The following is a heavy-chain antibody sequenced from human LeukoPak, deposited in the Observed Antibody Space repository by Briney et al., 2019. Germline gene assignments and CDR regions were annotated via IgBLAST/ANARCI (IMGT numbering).Heavy chain of an antibody. CDR3: ARVGNSYGYYFDY. CDR1: GFTFSDYY. J-gene: IGHJ4*02. V-gene: IGHV4-59*10. Sequence: PGGSLRLSCAASGFTFSDYYMSWIRQAPGKGLEWIGRIYTSGSTNYKPSLKSRVTMSVDTSNNQFSLRLSSVTAADTAVYYCARVGNSYGYYFDYWGQGTLVTVSS. CDR2: IYTSGST. D-gene: IGHD5-18*01.